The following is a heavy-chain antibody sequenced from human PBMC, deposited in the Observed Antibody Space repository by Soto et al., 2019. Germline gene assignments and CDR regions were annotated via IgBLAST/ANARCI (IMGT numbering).Heavy chain of an antibody. D-gene: IGHD4-17*01. CDR1: GGSISSYY. CDR3: ARNYGDYVDY. J-gene: IGHJ4*02. CDR2: IYYSGST. V-gene: IGHV4-59*08. Sequence: SETLSLTXTVSGGSISSYYWSWIRQPPGKGLEWIGYIYYSGSTNYNPSLKSRVTISVDTSKNQFSLKLSSVTAADTAVYYCARNYGDYVDYWGQGTLVTVSS.